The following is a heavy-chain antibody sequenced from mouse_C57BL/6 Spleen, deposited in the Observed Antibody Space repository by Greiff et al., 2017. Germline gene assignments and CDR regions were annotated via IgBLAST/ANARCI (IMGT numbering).Heavy chain of an antibody. D-gene: IGHD2-2*01. CDR3: ARFNGYAP. CDR2: IDPSDSYT. Sequence: QVQLQQSGAELVKPGASVKLSCKASGYTFTSYWMQWVKQRPGQGLEWIGEIDPSDSYTNYNQKFKGKATLTVDTSSSTAYMQLSSLTSEDSAVYYCARFNGYAPWGQGTLVTVSA. V-gene: IGHV1-50*01. J-gene: IGHJ3*01. CDR1: GYTFTSYW.